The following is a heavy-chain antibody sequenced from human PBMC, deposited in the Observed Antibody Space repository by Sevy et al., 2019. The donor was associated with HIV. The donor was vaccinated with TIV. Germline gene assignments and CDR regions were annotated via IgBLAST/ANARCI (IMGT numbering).Heavy chain of an antibody. CDR2: INHSGST. Sequence: SETLSLTCAVYGGSFSGYYWSWIRQPPGKGLEWIGEINHSGSTNYNPSLKSRVTISVDTSKNQFSLKLSSVTAADTAVYYCARAGYYDILTGLDYWGQGTLVTVSS. CDR1: GGSFSGYY. V-gene: IGHV4-34*01. J-gene: IGHJ4*02. D-gene: IGHD3-9*01. CDR3: ARAGYYDILTGLDY.